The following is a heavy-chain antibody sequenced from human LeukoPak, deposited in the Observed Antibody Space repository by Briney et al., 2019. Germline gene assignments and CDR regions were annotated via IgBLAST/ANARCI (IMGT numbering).Heavy chain of an antibody. J-gene: IGHJ4*02. Sequence: GRSLRLSCAASEFTFSTYGMHWVRQAPGKGLEWVAVISYDGSNKYYADSVKGRFTISRDNAKNTLYLQMNSLRAEDTGIYYCIRLGVTSQNYWGQGTLVTVSS. CDR2: ISYDGSNK. CDR1: EFTFSTYG. CDR3: IRLGVTSQNY. V-gene: IGHV3-30*03. D-gene: IGHD2-21*02.